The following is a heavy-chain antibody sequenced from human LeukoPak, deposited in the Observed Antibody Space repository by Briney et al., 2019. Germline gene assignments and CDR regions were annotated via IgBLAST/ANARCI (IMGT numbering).Heavy chain of an antibody. J-gene: IGHJ4*02. V-gene: IGHV3-30*02. Sequence: GGSLRLSCAASGFIFSTYGMHWVRQAPGKGLEWVAFIRPDGSDKYYAGSVKGRFTISRDNSKNTLYLQMNSLRAEDTAVYYCGKHDSSSKYWGQGTPVTVSS. CDR3: GKHDSSSKY. CDR2: IRPDGSDK. CDR1: GFIFSTYG. D-gene: IGHD3-22*01.